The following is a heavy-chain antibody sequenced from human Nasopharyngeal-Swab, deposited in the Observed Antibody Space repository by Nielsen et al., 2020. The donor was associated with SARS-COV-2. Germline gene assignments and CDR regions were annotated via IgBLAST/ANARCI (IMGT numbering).Heavy chain of an antibody. V-gene: IGHV4-4*07. D-gene: IGHD6-13*01. J-gene: IGHJ4*02. CDR3: ARDPYAYSSSWYDDSGYFDY. Sequence: IRQPPGKGLEWIGRIYTSGSTNYNPSLKSQVTMSVDTSKNQFSLKLSSVTAADTAVYYCARDPYAYSSSWYDDSGYFDYWGQGTLVTVSS. CDR2: IYTSGST.